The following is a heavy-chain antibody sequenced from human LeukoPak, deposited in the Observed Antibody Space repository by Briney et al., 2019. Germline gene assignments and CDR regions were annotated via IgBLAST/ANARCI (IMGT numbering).Heavy chain of an antibody. CDR1: GFTFSSYA. CDR2: ISGSGGST. Sequence: GGSLRLSCAASGFTFSSYAMSWVRQAPGKGLEWVSAISGSGGSTYYADSVKGRFTISRDNSKNTLYLQMNSLRAEDTAVYYCAKVTYYDTLTGGALVDYWGQGTLVTVSS. D-gene: IGHD3-9*01. V-gene: IGHV3-23*01. CDR3: AKVTYYDTLTGGALVDY. J-gene: IGHJ4*02.